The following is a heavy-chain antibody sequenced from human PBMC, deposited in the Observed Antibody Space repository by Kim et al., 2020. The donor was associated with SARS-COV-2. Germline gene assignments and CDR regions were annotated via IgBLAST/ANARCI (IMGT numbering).Heavy chain of an antibody. CDR2: IYYSGST. CDR1: GGSISSYY. CDR3: ARAGSYYWGGLDY. J-gene: IGHJ4*02. D-gene: IGHD1-26*01. Sequence: SETLSLTCTVSGGSISSYYWSWIRQPPGKGLEWIGYIYYSGSTNYNPSLKSRVTISVDTSKNQFSLKLSSVTAADTAVYYCARAGSYYWGGLDYWGQGTLVTVSS. V-gene: IGHV4-59*13.